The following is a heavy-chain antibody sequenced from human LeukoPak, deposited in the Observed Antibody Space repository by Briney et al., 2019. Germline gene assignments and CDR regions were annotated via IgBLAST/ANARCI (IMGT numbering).Heavy chain of an antibody. CDR1: GDSISSTTYH. Sequence: PSETLSLTCTVSGDSISSTTYHWGWIRQSPGKGLEWIGSVYYSGSTFYNPSLSRRVTVSVDTSKNQFSLRLSSVTAADTAVYYCASSGSYRFDYWGQGTLVTVSS. D-gene: IGHD1-26*01. CDR3: ASSGSYRFDY. CDR2: VYYSGST. V-gene: IGHV4-39*01. J-gene: IGHJ4*02.